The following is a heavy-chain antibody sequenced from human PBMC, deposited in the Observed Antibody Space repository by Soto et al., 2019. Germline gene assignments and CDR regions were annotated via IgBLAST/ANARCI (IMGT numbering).Heavy chain of an antibody. CDR3: ATRKATWWRSTICYGVVDS. D-gene: IGHD2-2*01. Sequence: EVQLLESGGNLVQPAGALRLSCAASGFPFSDSAITWVRQATEKGLEWVSTISTSGDSTYDAESVKGRFTISRDNSKNTLYLQRYNLRAEDKAVNYCATRKATWWRSTICYGVVDSWGPGAMVTVSS. J-gene: IGHJ4*02. CDR2: ISTSGDST. CDR1: GFPFSDSA. V-gene: IGHV3-23*01.